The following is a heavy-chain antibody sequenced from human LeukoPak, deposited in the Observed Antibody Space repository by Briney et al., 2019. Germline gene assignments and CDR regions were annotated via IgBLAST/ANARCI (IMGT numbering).Heavy chain of an antibody. CDR3: AKEGGNGDYFDY. CDR1: GFTFSSYG. Sequence: GGSLRPSCAASGFTFSSYGMHWVRQAPGKGLEWVAVISYDGSNKYYADSVKGRFTISRDNSKNTLYLQMNSLRAEDTAVYYCAKEGGNGDYFDYWGQGTLVTVSS. CDR2: ISYDGSNK. V-gene: IGHV3-30*18. J-gene: IGHJ4*02. D-gene: IGHD4-23*01.